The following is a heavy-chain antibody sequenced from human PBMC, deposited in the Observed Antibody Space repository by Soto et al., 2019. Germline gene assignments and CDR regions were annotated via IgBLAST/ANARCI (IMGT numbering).Heavy chain of an antibody. Sequence: QVQLQESGPGLVKPSETLSLTCTVSGGSISSYYWSWIRQPQGKGMEWIWYIYYSGSTNYNPSLKSRTTISADTTRTQSSLKLRSVTAADTAVYSCARPTYNSGSPFDYWGQATLVTVSS. V-gene: IGHV4-59*01. CDR3: ARPTYNSGSPFDY. D-gene: IGHD1-20*01. CDR2: IYYSGST. CDR1: GGSISSYY. J-gene: IGHJ4*02.